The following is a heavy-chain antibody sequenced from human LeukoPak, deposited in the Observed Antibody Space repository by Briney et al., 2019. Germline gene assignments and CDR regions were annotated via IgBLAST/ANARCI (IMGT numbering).Heavy chain of an antibody. J-gene: IGHJ4*02. Sequence: GESLKISCKGSGYSYTTYWIGWVRQMPGRGLEWMGIIYPGDSDTRYSPSFQGQVTISADKSISTAYLQWSSLKASDTAMYYCARARYCSGGTCYPDYWGQGTLVTVSS. CDR2: IYPGDSDT. CDR1: GYSYTTYW. CDR3: ARARYCSGGTCYPDY. D-gene: IGHD2-15*01. V-gene: IGHV5-51*01.